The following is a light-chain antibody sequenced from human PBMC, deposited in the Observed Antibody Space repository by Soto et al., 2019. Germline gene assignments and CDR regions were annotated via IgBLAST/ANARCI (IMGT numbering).Light chain of an antibody. CDR1: QSITTW. V-gene: IGKV1-5*01. CDR3: QQYAGPPTT. Sequence: DIPMSQSPATVSASVGDSVTINCRASQSITTWLAWYQQRPGKAPKLLIYDVSSLQSGVPSRFSGSGSGTGFTLTISRLEPEDFAVYFCQQYAGPPTTFGQGTRLEIK. J-gene: IGKJ5*01. CDR2: DVS.